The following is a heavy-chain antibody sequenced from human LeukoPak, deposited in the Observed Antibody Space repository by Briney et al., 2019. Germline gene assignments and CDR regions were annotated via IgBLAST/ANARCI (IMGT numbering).Heavy chain of an antibody. CDR3: ARGADSSSWYGAFDI. Sequence: PGGSLRPSCAVSGFSFSDSYMTWLRQTPGKGLESLAYISPSSHDIYYADSVKGRFTISRDNAKNSLYLQMNSLRAEDTAVYYCARGADSSSWYGAFDIWGQGTMVTVSS. CDR1: GFSFSDSY. V-gene: IGHV3-11*06. CDR2: ISPSSHDI. D-gene: IGHD6-13*01. J-gene: IGHJ3*02.